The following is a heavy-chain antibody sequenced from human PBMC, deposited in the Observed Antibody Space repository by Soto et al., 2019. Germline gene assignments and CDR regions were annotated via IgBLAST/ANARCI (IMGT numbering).Heavy chain of an antibody. CDR1: GCSLSTYE. CDR3: AGDPPPEAYADYFPHDALEI. V-gene: IGHV3-48*03. Sequence: EVQLVESGGGLVQPGGSLTLSCAASGCSLSTYEMNWVRQAPGKGLEWVSYIGRSGSPIYYADSVKGRFTISRDNAKNSLYLQMNSLRAEDTAVYYCAGDPPPEAYADYFPHDALEIWGQGTMVTVSS. J-gene: IGHJ3*02. D-gene: IGHD4-17*01. CDR2: IGRSGSPI.